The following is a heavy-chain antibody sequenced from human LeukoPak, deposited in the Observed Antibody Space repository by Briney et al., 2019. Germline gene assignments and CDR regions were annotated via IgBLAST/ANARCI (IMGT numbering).Heavy chain of an antibody. V-gene: IGHV1-69*11. CDR1: GGTFSSYA. CDR3: ARDATSCSGGSCSSGFDY. J-gene: IGHJ4*02. D-gene: IGHD2-15*01. Sequence: ASVKVSCKASGGTFSSYAISWVRQAPGQGLEWMGRIIPILGTANYAQKFQGRVTITTDESTSTAYMELSSLGSEDTAVYYCARDATSCSGGSCSSGFDYWGQGTLVTVSS. CDR2: IIPILGTA.